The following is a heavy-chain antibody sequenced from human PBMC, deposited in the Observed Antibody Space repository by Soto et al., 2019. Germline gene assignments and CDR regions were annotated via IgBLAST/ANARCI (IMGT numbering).Heavy chain of an antibody. CDR2: IYYSGST. J-gene: IGHJ6*02. CDR1: GVSISIGDYY. D-gene: IGHD3-10*01. Sequence: SETLSLTCTVSGVSISIGDYYWSLIRQPPGKGLEWIGYIYYSGSTYYNPSLKSRVSISVDTSKNQFSLKLSSVTAADTAVYYCAGERQGISGLDYQSGMDVWGQGTTVT. V-gene: IGHV4-30-4*01. CDR3: AGERQGISGLDYQSGMDV.